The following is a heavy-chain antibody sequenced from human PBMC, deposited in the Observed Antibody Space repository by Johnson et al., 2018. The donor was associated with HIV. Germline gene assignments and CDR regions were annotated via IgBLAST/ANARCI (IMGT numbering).Heavy chain of an antibody. CDR2: ISSSGSTI. D-gene: IGHD2-8*02. CDR3: VRGGTAYWDRVSAFDI. J-gene: IGHJ3*02. CDR1: GFTFSDYY. Sequence: QMQLVESGGGLVKPGGSLRLSCAASGFTFSDYYMSWFRQAPGKGLAWVSYISSSGSTIYYADSVKGRFTISRDNGMNSLYLQMNSLRAEDTAVYYCVRGGTAYWDRVSAFDIWGQGTMVTVSS. V-gene: IGHV3-11*04.